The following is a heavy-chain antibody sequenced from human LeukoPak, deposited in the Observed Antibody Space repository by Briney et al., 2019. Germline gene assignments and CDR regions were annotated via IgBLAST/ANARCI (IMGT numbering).Heavy chain of an antibody. J-gene: IGHJ3*02. CDR3: ARLSSMIVGWHDAFDI. CDR1: GGSFSGYY. CDR2: INHSGST. Sequence: SETLSLTCAVYGGSFSGYYWSWIRQPPGKGLEWIGEINHSGSTNYNPSLKSRVTISVDTSKNQFSLKLSSVTAADTAVYYCARLSSMIVGWHDAFDIWGQGTMVTVSS. V-gene: IGHV4-34*01. D-gene: IGHD3-22*01.